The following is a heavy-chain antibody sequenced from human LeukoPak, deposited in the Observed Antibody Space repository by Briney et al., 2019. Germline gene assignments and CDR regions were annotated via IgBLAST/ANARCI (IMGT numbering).Heavy chain of an antibody. CDR3: ARGDDGDYGGFHFDY. CDR2: IYYSGST. Sequence: SETLSLTCTVSGGPISSYYWSWIRQPPGKGLEWIGSIYYSGSTNYNPSLKSRVTISVDTSKNQFSLKLSSVTAADTAVYYCARGDDGDYGGFHFDYWGQGTLVTVSS. CDR1: GGPISSYY. V-gene: IGHV4-59*01. D-gene: IGHD4-17*01. J-gene: IGHJ4*02.